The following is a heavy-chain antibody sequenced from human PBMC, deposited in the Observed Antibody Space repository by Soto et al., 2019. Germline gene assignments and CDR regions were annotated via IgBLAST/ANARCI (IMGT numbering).Heavy chain of an antibody. D-gene: IGHD3-9*01. V-gene: IGHV1-2*04. J-gene: IGHJ3*02. CDR1: GYSKTGYY. Sequence: SVNVSCKASGYSKTGYYIHWVRKAPGQGLEWMGWINPNSGGTNYAQKFQGWVTMTRDTSISTAYMELSRLRSDDTAVYYCARVVYDSGAFDIWGQGTMVTVSS. CDR3: ARVVYDSGAFDI. CDR2: INPNSGGT.